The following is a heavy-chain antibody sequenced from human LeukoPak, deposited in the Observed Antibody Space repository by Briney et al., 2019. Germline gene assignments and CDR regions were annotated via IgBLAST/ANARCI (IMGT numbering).Heavy chain of an antibody. CDR1: GYTFTSYD. CDR2: MYPNGGNT. Sequence: ASVKVSCKASGYTFTSYDINWVRQATGQGLEWMGWMYPNGGNTGYAQKIQCGVAMRWNTSISTAYMELSSLRSEDTAVYYCARDRGYYGMDVWGQGTTVTVSS. CDR3: ARDRGYYGMDV. J-gene: IGHJ6*02. V-gene: IGHV1-8*01.